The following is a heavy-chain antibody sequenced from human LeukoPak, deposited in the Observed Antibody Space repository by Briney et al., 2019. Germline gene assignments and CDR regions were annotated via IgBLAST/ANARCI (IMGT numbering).Heavy chain of an antibody. Sequence: PSETLSLTCAVYGGSFSGYYWSWIRQPPGKGLEWIGYIYYSGSTNYNPSLKSRVTISVDTSKNQFSLKLSSVTAADTAVYYCARAPYSSSWYPYWYFDLWGRGTLVTVSS. CDR1: GGSFSGYY. CDR2: IYYSGST. CDR3: ARAPYSSSWYPYWYFDL. D-gene: IGHD6-13*01. V-gene: IGHV4-59*08. J-gene: IGHJ2*01.